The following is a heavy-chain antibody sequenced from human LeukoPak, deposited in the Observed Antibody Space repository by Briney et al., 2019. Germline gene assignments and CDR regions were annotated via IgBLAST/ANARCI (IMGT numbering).Heavy chain of an antibody. J-gene: IGHJ3*02. CDR3: ARAGGGYSSGWGAFDI. V-gene: IGHV1-2*02. D-gene: IGHD5-18*01. CDR2: INPETGGT. Sequence: ASVKVSCKASGYTFTGYYIHWVRQAPGQGPEWMGWINPETGGTSYAQKFQGRVTMTRDTSISTASMELGRLRSDDTAVYYCARAGGGYSSGWGAFDIWGRGTLVTVSS. CDR1: GYTFTGYY.